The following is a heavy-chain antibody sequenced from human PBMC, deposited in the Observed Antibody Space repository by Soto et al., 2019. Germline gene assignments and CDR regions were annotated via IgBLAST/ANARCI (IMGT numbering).Heavy chain of an antibody. CDR2: IYYSGST. CDR3: AREVVAASNWFDP. D-gene: IGHD2-15*01. Sequence: PSETLSLTCTVSGGSISSYYWSWIRQPPGKGLEWIGYIYYSGSTNYNPSLKGRVTISVDTSKNQFSLKLSSVTAADTAVYYCAREVVAASNWFDPWGQGTLVTVS. V-gene: IGHV4-59*01. J-gene: IGHJ5*02. CDR1: GGSISSYY.